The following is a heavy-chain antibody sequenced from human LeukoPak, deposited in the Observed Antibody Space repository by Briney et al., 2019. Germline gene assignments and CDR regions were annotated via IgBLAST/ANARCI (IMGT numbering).Heavy chain of an antibody. CDR3: AKDTSSGSSVYYFNY. Sequence: GGSLRLSCAASGFTFSSYAMSWVRQAPGKGLEWVSAISGSGGSTYYADSVKGRFTISRDNSKITLYLQMNSLRAEDTAVYYCAKDTSSGSSVYYFNYWGQGTLVTVSS. CDR2: ISGSGGST. V-gene: IGHV3-23*01. CDR1: GFTFSSYA. D-gene: IGHD6-19*01. J-gene: IGHJ4*02.